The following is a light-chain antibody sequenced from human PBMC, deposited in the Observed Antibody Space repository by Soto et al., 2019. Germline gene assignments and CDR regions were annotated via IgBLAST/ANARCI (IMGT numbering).Light chain of an antibody. CDR3: QQSYSTPYT. CDR2: VAS. Sequence: DIQMTQSPSSLSASVGDRVTITCRASQSIRNYVNWYQQKPGKAPKFLIYVASTLQSEVPSRFSGSGSGTDFTLTIGSLQPEDFATYYCQQSYSTPYTCGPGTKLEIK. CDR1: QSIRNY. J-gene: IGKJ2*01. V-gene: IGKV1-39*01.